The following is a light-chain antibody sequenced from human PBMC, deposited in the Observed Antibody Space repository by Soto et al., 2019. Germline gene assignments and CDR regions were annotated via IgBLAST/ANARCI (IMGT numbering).Light chain of an antibody. Sequence: QSALTQPASVSGSPGQSITISCTGTSSDGGGYKYVSWYQQQPGRAPKLILYEVSNRPSGVAHRFSGSKSGNTASLTISGLHAEDEADYYCSSFTSSITYVFGTGTKGTV. CDR1: SSDGGGYKY. CDR2: EVS. J-gene: IGLJ1*01. CDR3: SSFTSSITYV. V-gene: IGLV2-14*01.